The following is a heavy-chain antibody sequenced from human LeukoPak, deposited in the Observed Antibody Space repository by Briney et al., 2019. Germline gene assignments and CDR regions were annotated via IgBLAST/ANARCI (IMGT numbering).Heavy chain of an antibody. Sequence: GRSLRLSCAASGLTFSDYYMSSIRHAPGKGLEWVSYISSSGSTIYYADSVKGRFTISRDKAKNSLYLQMNSLRAEDTAVYYCARVDILTGYYYFDYWGQGTLVTVSS. D-gene: IGHD3-9*01. V-gene: IGHV3-11*01. CDR1: GLTFSDYY. CDR2: ISSSGSTI. J-gene: IGHJ4*02. CDR3: ARVDILTGYYYFDY.